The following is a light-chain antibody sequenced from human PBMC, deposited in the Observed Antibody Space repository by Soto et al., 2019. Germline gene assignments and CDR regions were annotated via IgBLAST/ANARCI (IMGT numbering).Light chain of an antibody. Sequence: QSALTQPASVSESPGHSITISCTGTSSDVGTYDAVSWYQHHPGKVPRLMIYEVDKRPSGVSYRFSGSKSGNTASLTISWLQAEDEADYYCCSYAGTSYVFGSGTKVTVL. CDR1: SSDVGTYDA. CDR3: CSYAGTSYV. J-gene: IGLJ1*01. V-gene: IGLV2-23*02. CDR2: EVD.